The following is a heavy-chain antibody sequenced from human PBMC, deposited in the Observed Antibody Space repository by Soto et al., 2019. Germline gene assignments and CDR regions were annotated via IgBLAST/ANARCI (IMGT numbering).Heavy chain of an antibody. Sequence: GKGLEWVAVISYDGSNKYYADSVKGRCTISRDNSKNTLYLQMNRLRAEDTVFFFQAEDGIRDTLPVSAFLLNRSSDL. J-gene: IGHJ2*01. CDR3: AEDGIRDTLPVSAFLLNRSSDL. CDR2: ISYDGSNK. V-gene: IGHV3-30-3*01. D-gene: IGHD2-15*01.